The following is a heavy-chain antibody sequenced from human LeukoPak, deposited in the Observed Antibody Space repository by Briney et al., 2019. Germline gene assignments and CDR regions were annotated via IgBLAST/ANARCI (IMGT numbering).Heavy chain of an antibody. Sequence: SGGSLRLSCAASGFTFSSYAMSWVRQAPGKGLEWVSAISGSGGSTYYADSVKGRFTISRDNSKNTLYLQMNSLRAEDTAVYYCAKLSDSSSWLYYYGMDVWGQGTTVTVSS. CDR1: GFTFSSYA. CDR3: AKLSDSSSWLYYYGMDV. CDR2: ISGSGGST. D-gene: IGHD6-13*01. J-gene: IGHJ6*02. V-gene: IGHV3-23*01.